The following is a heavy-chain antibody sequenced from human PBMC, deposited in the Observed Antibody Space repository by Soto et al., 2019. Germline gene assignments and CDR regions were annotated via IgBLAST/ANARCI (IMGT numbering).Heavy chain of an antibody. CDR2: IIPIFDTA. V-gene: IGHV1-69*13. J-gene: IGHJ6*02. CDR1: GGTFSDFT. Sequence: SVKVSCKASGGTFSDFTINWVRQAPGQRLEWMGGIIPIFDTANYAEKFQGRVTITADESTSTSFMEVSSMRSEDTAVYYCARNGTQTGYSYGMDVWGQGTMVTVSS. CDR3: ARNGTQTGYSYGMDV. D-gene: IGHD1-1*01.